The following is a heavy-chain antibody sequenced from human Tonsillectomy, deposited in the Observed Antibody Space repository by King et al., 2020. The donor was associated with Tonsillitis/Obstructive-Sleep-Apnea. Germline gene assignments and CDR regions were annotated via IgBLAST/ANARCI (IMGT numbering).Heavy chain of an antibody. CDR1: GYSFTSYW. CDR3: ASSPCSGGSCYRWESFDI. Sequence: VQLVESGAEVKKPGESLKISCKGSGYSFTSYWIGWVRQMPGKGLEWMGIIYPGDSDTRYSPSFQGQGTISADKSISTAYLQWSSLKASDTAMYYCASSPCSGGSCYRWESFDIWGQGTMVTVSS. D-gene: IGHD2-15*01. J-gene: IGHJ3*02. V-gene: IGHV5-51*01. CDR2: IYPGDSDT.